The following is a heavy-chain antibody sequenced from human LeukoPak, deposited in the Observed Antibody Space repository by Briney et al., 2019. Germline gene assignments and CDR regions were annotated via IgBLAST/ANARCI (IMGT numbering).Heavy chain of an antibody. D-gene: IGHD3-3*01. V-gene: IGHV3-48*01. CDR2: ISSTSSTR. CDR3: ARVTAGVVDYYGMDV. J-gene: IGHJ6*02. CDR1: GFILSSYS. Sequence: PGGSLRLSCAASGFILSSYSMNWVRQAPGEGLEWVSYISSTSSTRYYADSVQGRFTISRDNAKSSLYLQMNSLRAEDTAVYYCARVTAGVVDYYGMDVWGQGTTVTVSS.